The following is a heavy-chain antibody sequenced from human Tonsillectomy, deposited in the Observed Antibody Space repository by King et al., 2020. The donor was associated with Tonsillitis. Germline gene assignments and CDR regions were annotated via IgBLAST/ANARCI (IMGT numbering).Heavy chain of an antibody. CDR2: IIPIFATS. V-gene: IGHV1-69*01. CDR3: ARDCAGSLNGGGGYNWFDP. J-gene: IGHJ5*02. Sequence: VQLVESGAEVKKPGSSVKVSCKASGGTFSSFAISWVRQAPGQGLEWLGGIIPIFATSNYAQKFQGRVTITADESTSTAYMELSSLRSEDTAVYYCARDCAGSLNGGGGYNWFDPWGQGTLVTVSS. D-gene: IGHD2-21*01. CDR1: GGTFSSFA.